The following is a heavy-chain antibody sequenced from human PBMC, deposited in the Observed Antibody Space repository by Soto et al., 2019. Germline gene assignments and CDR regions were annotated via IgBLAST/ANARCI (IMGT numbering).Heavy chain of an antibody. J-gene: IGHJ5*02. Sequence: QVQLQESGPGLVKPSETLSLTCTVSGGSISSYYWSWIRQPAGKGLEWIGRIYTSGSTNYNPSLKSRVTMSVDTSKNQFSLKLSSVTAADTAVYYCARIKAPTSNSRALWFGELHLQAFDPWGQGTLVTVSS. CDR1: GGSISSYY. CDR2: IYTSGST. V-gene: IGHV4-4*07. CDR3: ARIKAPTSNSRALWFGELHLQAFDP. D-gene: IGHD3-10*01.